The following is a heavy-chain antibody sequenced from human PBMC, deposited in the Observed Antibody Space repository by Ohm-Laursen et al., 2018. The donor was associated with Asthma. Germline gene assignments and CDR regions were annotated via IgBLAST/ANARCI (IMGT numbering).Heavy chain of an antibody. Sequence: SVKVSCNASGYTFTSYAMHWVRQAPGQRLEWMGWINAGNGNTKYSQKFQGRVTITRDTSASTAYMELSSLRSEDTAVYYCARAQSSAVAASKWFDPWGQGTLVTVSS. CDR2: INAGNGNT. D-gene: IGHD2-15*01. J-gene: IGHJ5*02. V-gene: IGHV1-3*01. CDR1: GYTFTSYA. CDR3: ARAQSSAVAASKWFDP.